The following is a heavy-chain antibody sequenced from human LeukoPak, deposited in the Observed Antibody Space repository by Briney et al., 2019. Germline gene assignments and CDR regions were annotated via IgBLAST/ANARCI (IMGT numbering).Heavy chain of an antibody. Sequence: PSETLSLTCTVSGGSISSSSYYWGWIRQPPGKGLEWIGSIYYSGSTYYNPSLKRRVIISVDTSKNQFSLKLSSVTAADTAVYYCARQRRQSSSWYQNWFDPWGQGTLVTVSS. J-gene: IGHJ5*02. CDR3: ARQRRQSSSWYQNWFDP. CDR2: IYYSGST. V-gene: IGHV4-39*01. D-gene: IGHD6-13*01. CDR1: GGSISSSSYY.